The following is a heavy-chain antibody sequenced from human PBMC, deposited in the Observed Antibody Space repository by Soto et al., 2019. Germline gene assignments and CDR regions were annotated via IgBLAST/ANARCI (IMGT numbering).Heavy chain of an antibody. J-gene: IGHJ6*02. CDR2: ISGSGGST. CDR1: GFTFSSYA. V-gene: IGHV3-23*01. Sequence: PGGSLRLYCAASGFTFSSYAMNWVRQAPGKGLEWVSAISGSGGSTYYADSVKGRFTISRDNSKNTLYLQMNSLRAEDTAVYYCAKVREGYYYYYGMDFWGQGTTVTVSS. CDR3: AKVREGYYYYYGMDF.